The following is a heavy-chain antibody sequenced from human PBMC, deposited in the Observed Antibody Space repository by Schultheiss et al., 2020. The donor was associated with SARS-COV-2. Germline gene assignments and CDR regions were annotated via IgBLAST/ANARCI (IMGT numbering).Heavy chain of an antibody. J-gene: IGHJ3*02. Sequence: ASVKVSCKASGGTFSSYAISWVRQAPGQGLEWMGWINPNSGGTNYAQNFQGWVTMTGDTSISTAYMELSSLRSDDTAVYYCVRGYNTNWGRGTDAFDIWGQGTMVTVSS. D-gene: IGHD1-14*01. CDR2: INPNSGGT. CDR1: GGTFSSYA. V-gene: IGHV1-2*04. CDR3: VRGYNTNWGRGTDAFDI.